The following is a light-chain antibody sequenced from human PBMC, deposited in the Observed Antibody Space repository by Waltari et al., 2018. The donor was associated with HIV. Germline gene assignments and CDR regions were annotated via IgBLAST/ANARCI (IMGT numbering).Light chain of an antibody. J-gene: IGLJ1*01. CDR3: AAWDDSLNGYV. V-gene: IGLV1-36*01. Sequence: QSVLTQPPSVSDAPGQRVTISCSGGTSNIGNYSVNWYQHLPGQAPKLLIYYDDVVSSGVSDRFSASKSGTSASLAIRGLQSEDEADYFCAAWDDSLNGYVFGSGTKVTVL. CDR1: TSNIGNYS. CDR2: YDD.